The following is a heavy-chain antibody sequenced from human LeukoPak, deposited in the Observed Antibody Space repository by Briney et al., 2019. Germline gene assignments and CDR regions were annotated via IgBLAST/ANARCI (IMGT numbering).Heavy chain of an antibody. D-gene: IGHD2-21*02. CDR1: GFTFDDYA. CDR2: ISGGGGST. Sequence: AGGSLRLSCAASGFTFDDYAMHWVRQAPGKGLEWVSLISGGGGSTYYADSVKGRFTISRDNSKNSLYLQMNSLRTEDTALYYCAKDQIYCGGDCQYDYWGQGTLVTVSS. V-gene: IGHV3-43*02. J-gene: IGHJ4*02. CDR3: AKDQIYCGGDCQYDY.